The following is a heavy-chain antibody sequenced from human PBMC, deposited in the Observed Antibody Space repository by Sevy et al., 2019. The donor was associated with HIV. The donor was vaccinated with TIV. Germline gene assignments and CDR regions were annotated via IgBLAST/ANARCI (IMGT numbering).Heavy chain of an antibody. Sequence: ASVKVSCKASGGTFSSYAISWVRRAPGQGLEWMGGIIPIFGTANYAQKFQGRVTITADESTSTAYMELSSLRSEDTAVYYCARETTMVRGVPTFNWFDPWGQGTLVTVSS. CDR3: ARETTMVRGVPTFNWFDP. D-gene: IGHD3-10*01. V-gene: IGHV1-69*13. CDR2: IIPIFGTA. J-gene: IGHJ5*02. CDR1: GGTFSSYA.